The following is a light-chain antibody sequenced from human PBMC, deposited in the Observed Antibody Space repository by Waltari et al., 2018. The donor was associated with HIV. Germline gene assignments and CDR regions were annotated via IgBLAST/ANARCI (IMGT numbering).Light chain of an antibody. J-gene: IGKJ1*01. CDR2: KAS. CDR3: QHYNSYSVT. CDR1: QSISSW. V-gene: IGKV1-5*03. Sequence: DIQMTQSPSTLSASVGDRVTITCRASQSISSWLAWYQQKPGKAPKLLIYKASSLKSGVPSRFSGSGSGTECTLTISSLQPDDFATYYCQHYNSYSVTFGQGTKVEIK.